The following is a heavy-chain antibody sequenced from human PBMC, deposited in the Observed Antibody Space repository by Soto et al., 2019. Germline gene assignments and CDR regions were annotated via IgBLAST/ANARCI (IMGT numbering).Heavy chain of an antibody. V-gene: IGHV4-31*03. CDR1: GGSISSGNYY. CDR2: TYYSGNT. Sequence: SETLSLTCTVSGGSISSGNYYWSWIRQHPGKGLEWIGYTYYSGNTYYNPSLKSRVTISVDTSKNQFSLKLSSVTAADTAVYYCARAHEGDFDYWGQGTLVTVSS. CDR3: ARAHEGDFDY. J-gene: IGHJ4*02.